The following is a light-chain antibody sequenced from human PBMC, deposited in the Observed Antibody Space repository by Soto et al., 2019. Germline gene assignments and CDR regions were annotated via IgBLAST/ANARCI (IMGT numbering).Light chain of an antibody. CDR3: QQYDNLPLT. J-gene: IGKJ3*01. Sequence: DVQMTQSPSSLSASVGDRITITCQASQHINNYLNWYQQKPGKAPRLLIFDVSNLATGVPSRFSGSGFGTDFTFTISNLQPEDCATYYCQQYDNLPLTFGPGTRVDVK. CDR2: DVS. V-gene: IGKV1-33*01. CDR1: QHINNY.